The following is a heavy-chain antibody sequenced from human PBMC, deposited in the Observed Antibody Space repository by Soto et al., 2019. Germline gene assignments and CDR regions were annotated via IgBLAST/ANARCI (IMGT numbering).Heavy chain of an antibody. Sequence: SETLSLTCNVSGVSIIDTSYYWGWIRQPPGKGLEWIETIYFNGNTFYNPSLKSRLTISVDTSKNQISLRLTSVIAADTAVYYCARQGSYWGHGTLVTVSS. CDR1: GVSIIDTSYY. CDR3: ARQGSY. J-gene: IGHJ4*01. CDR2: IYFNGNT. V-gene: IGHV4-39*01.